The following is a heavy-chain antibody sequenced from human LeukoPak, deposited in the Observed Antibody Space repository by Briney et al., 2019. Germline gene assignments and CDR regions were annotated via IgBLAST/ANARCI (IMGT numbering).Heavy chain of an antibody. V-gene: IGHV3-23*01. CDR1: GFTFSSYA. D-gene: IGHD3-22*01. J-gene: IGHJ4*02. CDR2: ISGSCRST. Sequence: PGGSLRLSCAASGFTFSSYAMSWVRQAPGKGVEWVSAISGSCRSTYYPDSVKGLFTMSRDNSKNTLYLQMNSLRAEDTAVYYCAKEINYYYDSSGGFDYWGQGTLVTVSS. CDR3: AKEINYYYDSSGGFDY.